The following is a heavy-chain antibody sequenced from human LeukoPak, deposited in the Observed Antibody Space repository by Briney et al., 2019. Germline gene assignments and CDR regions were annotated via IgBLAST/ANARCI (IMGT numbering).Heavy chain of an antibody. Sequence: GGSLRLSCAPSGFTFSTYWMSWVRQAPGEGLEWVANIKQDGSEKNYVDSVQGRFTISRDNAKNSLYLQMNSLRVEDTAVYYCARDCCGSGGLHYWVQGTLVTVSS. D-gene: IGHD6-19*01. CDR3: ARDCCGSGGLHY. V-gene: IGHV3-7*01. CDR1: GFTFSTYW. CDR2: IKQDGSEK. J-gene: IGHJ4*02.